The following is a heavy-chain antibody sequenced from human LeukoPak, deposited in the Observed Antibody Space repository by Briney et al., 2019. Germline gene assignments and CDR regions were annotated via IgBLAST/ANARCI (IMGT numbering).Heavy chain of an antibody. CDR3: ARVGGIVVEPSAIPLPYFDH. Sequence: ASVKVSCKSSGYIFTDSYIHWVRQAPGQGLEWMGWINPNSDDRNYAQNFQGRVTVTRDTSISTAYMELSRLTSDDTAVYYCARVGGIVVEPSAIPLPYFDHWGRGTLVTVSS. CDR1: GYIFTDSY. V-gene: IGHV1-2*02. CDR2: INPNSDDR. D-gene: IGHD6-19*01. J-gene: IGHJ4*02.